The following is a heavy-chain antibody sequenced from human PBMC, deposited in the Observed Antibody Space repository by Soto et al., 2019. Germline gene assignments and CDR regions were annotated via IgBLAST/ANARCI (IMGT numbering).Heavy chain of an antibody. Sequence: PSETLSPTCTVYGGSFSGSYWSWIRQPPGKGLEWFGEINLSGSTNYNPSLKSRVTISVDTSKNQFSLKLSTVTAADTAVYYCARLRTYYDFWSGSYDYYGMDVWGQGTTVTVSS. J-gene: IGHJ6*02. V-gene: IGHV4-34*01. CDR3: ARLRTYYDFWSGSYDYYGMDV. CDR2: INLSGST. D-gene: IGHD3-3*01. CDR1: GGSFSGSY.